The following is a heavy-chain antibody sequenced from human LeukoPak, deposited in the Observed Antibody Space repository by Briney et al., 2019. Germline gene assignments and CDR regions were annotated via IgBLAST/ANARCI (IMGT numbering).Heavy chain of an antibody. CDR3: TRDYQLLPD. D-gene: IGHD2-2*01. Sequence: PGRSLRLSCTGSGFNFADYAMSWVRQAPGKGLEWVGFIRSKAYGETTLYAATVKVRFTISRDDSKRVAYLQMNSLKTEDTGVYFCTRDYQLLPDWGQGTLVTVYS. J-gene: IGHJ4*02. CDR2: IRSKAYGETT. V-gene: IGHV3-49*04. CDR1: GFNFADYA.